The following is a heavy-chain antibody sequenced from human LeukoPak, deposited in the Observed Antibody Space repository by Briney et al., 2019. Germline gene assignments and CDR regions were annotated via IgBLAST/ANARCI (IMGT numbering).Heavy chain of an antibody. J-gene: IGHJ6*03. Sequence: SQTLSLTCTVSGGSISSGSYYWSWIRQPAGKGLEWIGRIYTSGSTNYNPSLKSRVTISVDTSKNQFSLKLSSVTAADTAVYYCASSDFWSGSGYYYYMDVWDKGTTVTVSS. CDR3: ASSDFWSGSGYYYYMDV. CDR1: GGSISSGSYY. CDR2: IYTSGST. D-gene: IGHD3-3*01. V-gene: IGHV4-61*02.